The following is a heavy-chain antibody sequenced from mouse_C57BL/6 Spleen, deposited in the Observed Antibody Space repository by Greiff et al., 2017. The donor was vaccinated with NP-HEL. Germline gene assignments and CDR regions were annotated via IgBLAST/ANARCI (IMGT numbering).Heavy chain of an antibody. J-gene: IGHJ1*03. CDR3: ARRDYYGSSRGYFDV. CDR1: GYTFTSYW. D-gene: IGHD1-1*01. Sequence: QVQLKQPGAELVKPGASVKLSCKASGYTFTSYWMHWVKQRPGQGLEWIGMIHPNSGSTNYNEKFKSKATLTVDKSSSTAYMQLSSLTSEDSAVYYCARRDYYGSSRGYFDVWGTGTTVTVSS. V-gene: IGHV1-64*01. CDR2: IHPNSGST.